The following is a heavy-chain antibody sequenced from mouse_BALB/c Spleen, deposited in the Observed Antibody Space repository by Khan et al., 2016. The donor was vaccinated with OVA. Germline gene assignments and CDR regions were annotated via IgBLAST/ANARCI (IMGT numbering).Heavy chain of an antibody. J-gene: IGHJ4*01. CDR3: ARLGYAGTMDY. V-gene: IGHV9-3-1*01. CDR1: GYTFTNNG. Sequence: QIQLVQSGPELKKPGETVKISCKASGYTFTNNGMNWVKQNPGKGLKWMGWINTYTGEPAYVDDFKGRFAFSLETSATTAYLQINNLKNEDTATYCCARLGYAGTMDYCGQGTSVTVSS. D-gene: IGHD2-14*01. CDR2: INTYTGEP.